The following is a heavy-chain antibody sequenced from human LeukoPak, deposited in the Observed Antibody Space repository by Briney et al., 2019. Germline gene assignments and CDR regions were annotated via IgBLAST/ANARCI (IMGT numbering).Heavy chain of an antibody. CDR2: IYSGGNS. D-gene: IGHD1-20*01. CDR3: ARHNWNYYSFGMDV. Sequence: GGSLRLSCAASGFTVRSNYMSWVRQAPGKGLERVSIIYSGGNSYYADSVKGRFTISRDNSKSTLYLQMNSLRAEDTAVYYCARHNWNYYSFGMDVWGQGTTVTVSS. J-gene: IGHJ6*02. V-gene: IGHV3-66*04. CDR1: GFTVRSNY.